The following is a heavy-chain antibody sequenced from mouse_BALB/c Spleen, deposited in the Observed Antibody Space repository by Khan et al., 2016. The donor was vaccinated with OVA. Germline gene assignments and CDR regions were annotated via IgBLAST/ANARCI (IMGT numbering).Heavy chain of an antibody. CDR3: ARDYWFTY. CDR1: GFTFSNYA. J-gene: IGHJ3*01. Sequence: VQLKESGGDLVKPGGSLKLSCAASGFTFSNYAMSWVRQTPEKRMVWVASISSGGTTYFPDSVKGRFTISRDNGRNIPYLQSSSLRSEDTAIYYCARDYWFTYWGQGTLVTVSA. V-gene: IGHV5-6-5*01. CDR2: ISSGGTT.